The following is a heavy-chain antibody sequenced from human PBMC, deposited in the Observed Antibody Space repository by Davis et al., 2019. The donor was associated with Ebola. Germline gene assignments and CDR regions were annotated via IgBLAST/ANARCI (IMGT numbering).Heavy chain of an antibody. Sequence: ASVKVSCKASGGTFSSYAISWVRQAPGQGLEWMGWINPNSGGTNYAQKFQGWVTMTRDTSISTAYMELSRLRSDDTAVYYCARTLEYSSSPFDYWGQGTLVTVSS. CDR3: ARTLEYSSSPFDY. CDR2: INPNSGGT. V-gene: IGHV1-2*04. CDR1: GGTFSSYA. J-gene: IGHJ4*02. D-gene: IGHD6-6*01.